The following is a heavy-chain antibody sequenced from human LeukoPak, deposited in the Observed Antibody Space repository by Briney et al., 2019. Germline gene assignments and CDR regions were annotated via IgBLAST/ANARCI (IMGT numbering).Heavy chain of an antibody. CDR2: INHSGST. Sequence: PSETLSLTCAVYGGSFSGYYWSWIRQPPGKGLEWIGEINHSGSTNYNPSLKSRVTISVDTSKNQFSLKLSSVTAADTAVYYCARTQGYIDLWGRGTLVTVSS. CDR1: GGSFSGYY. V-gene: IGHV4-34*01. J-gene: IGHJ2*01. D-gene: IGHD6-13*01. CDR3: ARTQGYIDL.